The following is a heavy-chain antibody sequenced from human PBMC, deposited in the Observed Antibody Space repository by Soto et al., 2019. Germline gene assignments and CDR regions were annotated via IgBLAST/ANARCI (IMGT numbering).Heavy chain of an antibody. CDR3: ARRETAFLVYPRCGMDG. CDR2: IIPIFGTA. CDR1: GGTFSTYA. V-gene: IGHV1-69*05. Sequence: SVKVSCKASGGTFSTYAISWVRQAPGQGLEWMGGIIPIFGTANYAQKFQGRVTITTDESTSTAYMELSSLRSEDTAVYYCARRETAFLVYPRCGMDGWGQGTTVTVSS. D-gene: IGHD2-21*02. J-gene: IGHJ6*02.